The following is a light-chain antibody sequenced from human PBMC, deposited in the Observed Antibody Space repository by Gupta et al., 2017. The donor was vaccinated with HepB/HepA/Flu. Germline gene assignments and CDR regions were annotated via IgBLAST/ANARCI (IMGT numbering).Light chain of an antibody. J-gene: IGKJ1*01. CDR3: QQYTNWPLT. V-gene: IGKV3-15*01. Sequence: DIVMTQSPATLSVSPGERATLSCRASQSVSSYLAWYQQEPGQAPRLLIYGASTRATGIPARFSGSGSGTEFTLTISSLQSEDFAVYYCQQYTNWPLTFGQGTKVEIK. CDR2: GAS. CDR1: QSVSSY.